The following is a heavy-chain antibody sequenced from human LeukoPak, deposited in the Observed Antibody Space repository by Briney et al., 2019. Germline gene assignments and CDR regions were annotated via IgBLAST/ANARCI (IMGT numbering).Heavy chain of an antibody. CDR2: ISGSGNTT. J-gene: IGHJ4*02. Sequence: GGSLRLSCAGSGFTFSNYAMTWVRQAPGKGLEWVSAISGSGNTTYYADSVKGRFSISRDNSKNTLYLQMNSLRAEDTAVYYCARGHATNGITMVRGSYWGQGTLVTVSS. CDR3: ARGHATNGITMVRGSY. CDR1: GFTFSNYA. V-gene: IGHV3-23*01. D-gene: IGHD3-10*01.